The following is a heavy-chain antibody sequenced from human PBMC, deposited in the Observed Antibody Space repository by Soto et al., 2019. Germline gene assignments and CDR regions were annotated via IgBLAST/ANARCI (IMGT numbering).Heavy chain of an antibody. CDR1: GFTFDSYD. D-gene: IGHD3-10*01. J-gene: IGHJ6*02. V-gene: IGHV3-30*03. Sequence: QVQLVESGGGVVQPGRSLGLSCAASGFTFDSYDMHWVRQAPGKGLEWVATISYDGSNKYYADSVKGRFTISGDDSRNTLYLRMNSLIPEDTAVYYCARSPTMHYFYYYGMNVWGQGTTVTVSS. CDR3: ARSPTMHYFYYYGMNV. CDR2: ISYDGSNK.